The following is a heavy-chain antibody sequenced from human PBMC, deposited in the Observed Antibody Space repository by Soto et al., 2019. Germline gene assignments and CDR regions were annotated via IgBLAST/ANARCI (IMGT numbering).Heavy chain of an antibody. CDR1: GFMSHDYA. CDR3: IKDETPGGADY. Sequence: EVQLVESGGGLVQPGRSLRLSCTASGFMSHDYAMHWVRQAPGKGLEWVPGIYWNGGGTGYADSVKGRFTVSRDNAKNSLYLQMNSLRSDDTALYYCIKDETPGGADYWGQGTLVTVSS. D-gene: IGHD3-10*01. CDR2: IYWNGGGT. V-gene: IGHV3-9*02. J-gene: IGHJ4*02.